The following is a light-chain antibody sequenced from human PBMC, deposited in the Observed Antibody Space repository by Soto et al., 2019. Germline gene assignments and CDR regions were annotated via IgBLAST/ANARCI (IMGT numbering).Light chain of an antibody. Sequence: QSVLTQPPSASGSPGQSVTISCTGTSSDVGGYNSVSWYQQHPGKAPRLMIYEVSKRPSGVPDRFSGSKSGSTASLTVSGLQAEDEADYYCSSYAGRLVFGGGTELTVL. CDR2: EVS. CDR3: SSYAGRLV. V-gene: IGLV2-8*01. CDR1: SSDVGGYNS. J-gene: IGLJ2*01.